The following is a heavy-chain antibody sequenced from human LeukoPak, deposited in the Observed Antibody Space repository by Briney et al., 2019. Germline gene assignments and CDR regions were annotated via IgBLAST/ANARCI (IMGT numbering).Heavy chain of an antibody. CDR2: ISGSGGST. Sequence: GGSLRLSCAASGFTFSSYAMSWVRQAPGKGLEWVSAISGSGGSTYYADSVKGRFTISRDNAKNSLYLQMNSLRAEDTAVYYCALVVIAPSGRDYWGQGTLVTVSS. CDR1: GFTFSSYA. D-gene: IGHD2-21*01. J-gene: IGHJ4*02. CDR3: ALVVIAPSGRDY. V-gene: IGHV3-23*01.